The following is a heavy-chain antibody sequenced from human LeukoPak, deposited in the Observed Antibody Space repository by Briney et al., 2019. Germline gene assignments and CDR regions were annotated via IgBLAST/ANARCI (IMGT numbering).Heavy chain of an antibody. CDR3: AKVGRTGYSSSWYLGAFDI. D-gene: IGHD6-13*01. V-gene: IGHV3-30*02. J-gene: IGHJ3*02. CDR1: GFTFSSYG. Sequence: PGGSLRLSCAASGFTFSSYGMHWVRQAPGKGLEGVAFIRYDGSNKYYADSVKGRFTISRDNSKNTLYLQMNSLRAEDTAVYYCAKVGRTGYSSSWYLGAFDIWGQGTMVTVSS. CDR2: IRYDGSNK.